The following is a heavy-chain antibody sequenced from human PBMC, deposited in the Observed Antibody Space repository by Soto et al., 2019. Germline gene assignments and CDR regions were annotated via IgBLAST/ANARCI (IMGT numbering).Heavy chain of an antibody. CDR1: GGSISSGGYY. Sequence: SETLSLTCTLSGGSISSGGYYWSWIRQHPGKGLEWIGYTYYSGSTYYNPSLKSRVTISVDTSKNQFSLKLRSVTAADTAVYYCARTSIVVVPAAIMGWFDPWGQGTLVTVSS. V-gene: IGHV4-31*03. J-gene: IGHJ5*02. CDR3: ARTSIVVVPAAIMGWFDP. CDR2: TYYSGST. D-gene: IGHD2-2*02.